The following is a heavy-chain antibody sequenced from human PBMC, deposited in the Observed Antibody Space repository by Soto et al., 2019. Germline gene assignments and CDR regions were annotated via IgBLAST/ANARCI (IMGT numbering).Heavy chain of an antibody. V-gene: IGHV1-69*01. CDR2: IIPIFGTA. D-gene: IGHD3-22*01. J-gene: IGHJ3*02. Sequence: VQLLESGGGLVQPGGSLRLSCAASGFTFSSYAISWVRQAPGQGLEWMGGIIPIFGTANYAQKFQGRVTITADESTSTAYMELSSLRSEDTAVYYCATHYDSSGYYAFDIWGQGTMVTVSS. CDR1: GFTFSSYA. CDR3: ATHYDSSGYYAFDI.